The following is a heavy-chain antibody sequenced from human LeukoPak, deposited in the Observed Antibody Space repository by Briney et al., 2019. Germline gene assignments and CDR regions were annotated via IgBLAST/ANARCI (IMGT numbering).Heavy chain of an antibody. J-gene: IGHJ4*02. CDR1: GFTFSSYS. D-gene: IGHD5-18*01. CDR2: ISSSSGTI. Sequence: GGSLRLSCAASGFTFSSYSMNWVRQAPGKGLEWVSYISSSSGTIYYADSVKGRFTISRDNAKNSLYLQMNSLRAEDTAVYYCARSGYSYGNYYFDYWGQGTLVTVSS. CDR3: ARSGYSYGNYYFDY. V-gene: IGHV3-48*04.